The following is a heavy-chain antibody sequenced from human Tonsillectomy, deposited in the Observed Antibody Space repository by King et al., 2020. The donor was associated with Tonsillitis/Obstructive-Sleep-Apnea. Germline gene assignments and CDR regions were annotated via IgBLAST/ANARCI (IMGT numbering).Heavy chain of an antibody. J-gene: IGHJ4*02. CDR3: ARVYDFWSGYYFFDY. CDR1: GFTFSSYS. Sequence: VQLVESGGGLVKPGGSLRLSCAASGFTFSSYSMNWVRQAPGKGLEWVSSISSSSSYIYYADSVKGRFTISRDNAKNSLYLQMNSLRAEDTAVYYCARVYDFWSGYYFFDYWGQGTLVTVSS. V-gene: IGHV3-21*01. CDR2: ISSSSSYI. D-gene: IGHD3-3*01.